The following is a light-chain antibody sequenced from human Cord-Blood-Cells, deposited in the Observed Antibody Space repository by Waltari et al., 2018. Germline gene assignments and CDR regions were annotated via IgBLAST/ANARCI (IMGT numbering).Light chain of an antibody. CDR2: KAS. CDR3: QQYNSYSPT. Sequence: DIQMTQSPSTLSASVGDRVTITCRASQSISSWLAWYQQNPGKAPKLLIYKASSLESWVPSRFSGSGAGTEFTLTISSLQPDDFAAYDCQQYNSYSPTFGGGTKVEIK. J-gene: IGKJ4*01. V-gene: IGKV1-5*03. CDR1: QSISSW.